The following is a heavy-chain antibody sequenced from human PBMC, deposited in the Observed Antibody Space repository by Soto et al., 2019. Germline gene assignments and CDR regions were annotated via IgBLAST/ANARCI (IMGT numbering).Heavy chain of an antibody. CDR2: MSDDGTKQ. CDR1: GFTFSSYG. D-gene: IGHD6-25*01. CDR3: AKEYGSAWIDH. V-gene: IGHV3-30*18. J-gene: IGHJ4*02. Sequence: QVQLVQSGGGVFQPGRSLRLSCAASGFTFSSYGMHWVRQAPGKGLEWVAAMSDDGTKQYYVDSVKGRFTISRDNSRNTRFLPVNSLRDEDTGVYYCAKEYGSAWIDHWGQGTLVTVSS.